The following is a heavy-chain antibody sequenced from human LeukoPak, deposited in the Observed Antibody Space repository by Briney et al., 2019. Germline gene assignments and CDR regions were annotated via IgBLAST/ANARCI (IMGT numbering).Heavy chain of an antibody. J-gene: IGHJ5*02. CDR3: ATDGAGFDT. V-gene: IGHV3-11*01. CDR1: GFTFNYYY. Sequence: PGGPLILSCAASGFTFNYYYMSWLRKAPGKGLVWLSYINIGGTNTHYADAVNARFTITRDNAKKCIYLEMNNLRAEDTAVYDGATDGAGFDTWGQGVLVTVSS. CDR2: INIGGTNT.